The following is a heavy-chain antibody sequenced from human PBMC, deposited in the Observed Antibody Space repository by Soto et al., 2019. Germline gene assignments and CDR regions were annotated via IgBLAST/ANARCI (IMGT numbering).Heavy chain of an antibody. V-gene: IGHV3-30-3*01. CDR1: GFTFRNHA. CDR3: ARGDREDILVVGGARLGEYGIDI. Sequence: QVQLVESGGGVVQPGGSLRLSCAASGFTFRNHAMHWVRQAPGKGLECLAVIAYDGSNAFYRDSVKGRFTISRDNSKNTLYLHMNSLRSEDTGVYYCARGDREDILVVGGARLGEYGIDIWGQGTTVTVSS. CDR2: IAYDGSNA. D-gene: IGHD2-15*01. J-gene: IGHJ6*02.